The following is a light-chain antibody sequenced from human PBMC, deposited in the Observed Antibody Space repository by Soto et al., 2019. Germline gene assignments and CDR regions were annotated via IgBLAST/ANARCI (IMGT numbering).Light chain of an antibody. Sequence: DIQMTQSPSTLPASVGDRVXXXXXASQTVERWLAWYQQKPGKAPKLLISDVSSFERGVPSRFSGSGSATEFTLTISGLQSDDFATYYCQQYKDYVWTFGQGTKVDIK. CDR1: QTVERW. J-gene: IGKJ1*01. V-gene: IGKV1-5*01. CDR3: QQYKDYVWT. CDR2: DVS.